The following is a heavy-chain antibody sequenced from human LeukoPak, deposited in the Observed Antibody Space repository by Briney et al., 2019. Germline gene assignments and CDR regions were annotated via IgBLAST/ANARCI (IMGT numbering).Heavy chain of an antibody. V-gene: IGHV4-61*02. D-gene: IGHD3-16*01. J-gene: IGHJ4*02. CDR2: IKSSNT. CDR3: ARVPDWTYVPDY. CDR1: GGSISSDRFY. Sequence: ASETLSLTCTVSGGSISSDRFYWTWVRQPAGKGLEWMCRIKSSNTNYTPSLKSRVSISLDTSTNQFSLKLSSLTAADTAVYYCARVPDWTYVPDYWGQGTLVTVSS.